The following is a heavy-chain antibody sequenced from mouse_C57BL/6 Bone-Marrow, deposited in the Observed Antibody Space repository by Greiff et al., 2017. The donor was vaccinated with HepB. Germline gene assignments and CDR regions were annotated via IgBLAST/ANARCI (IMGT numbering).Heavy chain of an antibody. D-gene: IGHD1-1*01. V-gene: IGHV3-6*01. CDR2: ISYDGSN. CDR1: GYSITSGYY. J-gene: IGHJ2*01. CDR3: AREITWDFDY. Sequence: DVKLVESGPGLVKPSQSLSLTCSVTGYSITSGYYWNWIRQFPGNKLEWMGYISYDGSNNYNPSLKNRISITRDTSKNQFFLKLNSVTTEDTATYYCAREITWDFDYWGQGTTLTVSS.